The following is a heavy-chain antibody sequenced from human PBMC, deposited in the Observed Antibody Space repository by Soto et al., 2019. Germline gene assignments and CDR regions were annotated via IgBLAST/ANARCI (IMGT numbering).Heavy chain of an antibody. D-gene: IGHD3-22*01. CDR2: ITTRGGRT. CDR1: GFSFSSYA. J-gene: IGHJ4*02. V-gene: IGHV3-23*01. Sequence: EVQLLESGGGLTRPGGSLRLACAASGFSFSSYAMSWVRQAPSQGLEWVSSITTRGGRTYYADSVRGRFTISRDNFANALYLEMNSLRAEDTAIYYCAKEYYYDPSGPYSDLYFDSWGQGTLVTVSS. CDR3: AKEYYYDPSGPYSDLYFDS.